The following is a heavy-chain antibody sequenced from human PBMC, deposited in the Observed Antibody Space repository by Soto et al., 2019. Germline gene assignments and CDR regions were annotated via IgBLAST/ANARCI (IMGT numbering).Heavy chain of an antibody. CDR1: GGSFSGYY. Sequence: QVQLQQWGAGLLKPSETLSLTCAVYGGSFSGYYWSWIRQPPGKGLVWIGEINHSGSTNYNPSLNSRVTISVDPSKTQFSLKLSSVTAADTAVYYCARDSDYVWGSYRRPYYFDYWGQGTLVTVSS. V-gene: IGHV4-34*01. CDR2: INHSGST. CDR3: ARDSDYVWGSYRRPYYFDY. D-gene: IGHD3-16*02. J-gene: IGHJ4*02.